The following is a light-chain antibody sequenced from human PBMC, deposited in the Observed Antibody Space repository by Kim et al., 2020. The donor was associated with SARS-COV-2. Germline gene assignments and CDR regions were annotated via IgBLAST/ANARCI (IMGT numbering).Light chain of an antibody. CDR3: MQGTHWQYT. V-gene: IGKV2-30*02. J-gene: IGKJ2*01. Sequence: TPSISCRSTQSLVHTDGYVYLNWYLQRPGRSPSRLIYKVSNRDSGVPDRISGSGSDTDFTLKISSVEADDIGVYYCMQGTHWQYTFGQGTKLEI. CDR2: KVS. CDR1: QSLVHTDGYVY.